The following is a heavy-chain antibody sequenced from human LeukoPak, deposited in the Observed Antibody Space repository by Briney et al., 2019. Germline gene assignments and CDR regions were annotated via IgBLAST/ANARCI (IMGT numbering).Heavy chain of an antibody. J-gene: IGHJ4*02. Sequence: SGGSLRLSCTASGFTFGDYAMSWVRQAPGKGLEWVGFIRGKAYGGTTEYAASVKGRFTISRDDSKSIAYLQMNSLKTEDTAVYYCTRRSGSLHFDYWGQGTLVTVSS. CDR1: GFTFGDYA. CDR2: IRGKAYGGTT. V-gene: IGHV3-49*04. CDR3: TRRSGSLHFDY. D-gene: IGHD3-10*01.